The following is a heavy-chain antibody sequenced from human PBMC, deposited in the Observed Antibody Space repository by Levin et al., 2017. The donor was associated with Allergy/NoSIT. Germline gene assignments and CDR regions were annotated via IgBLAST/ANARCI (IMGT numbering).Heavy chain of an antibody. CDR2: IYSGGST. V-gene: IGHV3-53*01. J-gene: IGHJ4*02. D-gene: IGHD2-8*01. Sequence: LSLTCAASGFTVSSTYMSWVRQAPGKGLEWVSVIYSGGSTYYADSVKGRFTISRDNSKNTLYLQMNSLRAEDTAVYYCARVRGYCTNVVCRLYYFDYWGQGTLVTVSS. CDR3: ARVRGYCTNVVCRLYYFDY. CDR1: GFTVSSTY.